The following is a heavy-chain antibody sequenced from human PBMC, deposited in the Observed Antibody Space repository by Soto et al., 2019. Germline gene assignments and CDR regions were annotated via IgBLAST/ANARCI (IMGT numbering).Heavy chain of an antibody. Sequence: SETLSLTCAVPSGSISSSNWWSWVRQPPGKGLEWIGEIYHSGSTNYNPSLKSRVTISVDKSKNQFSLKLSSVTAADTAVYYCARVQLSAFFDYWGQGTLVTVSS. D-gene: IGHD6-6*01. CDR1: SGSISSSNW. CDR2: IYHSGST. CDR3: ARVQLSAFFDY. V-gene: IGHV4-4*02. J-gene: IGHJ4*02.